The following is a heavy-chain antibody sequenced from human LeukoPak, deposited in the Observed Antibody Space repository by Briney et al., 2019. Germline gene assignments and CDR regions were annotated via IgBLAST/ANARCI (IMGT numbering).Heavy chain of an antibody. CDR3: ATGGPQTSGEKRGLDY. CDR2: FNPNTGDA. D-gene: IGHD6-25*01. CDR1: GYRFTDFS. J-gene: IGHJ4*02. Sequence: GASVTVSCTASGYRFTDFSIYWVRQAPGQGLEWMGWFNPNTGDAKYAEKFQCWITMTSATSIRTAYMEIRSLKSDDTAIYYCATGGPQTSGEKRGLDYWGQGTLVTVSS. V-gene: IGHV1-2*04.